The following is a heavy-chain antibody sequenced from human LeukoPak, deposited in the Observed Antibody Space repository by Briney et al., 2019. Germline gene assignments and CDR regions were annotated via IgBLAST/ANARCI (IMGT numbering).Heavy chain of an antibody. CDR3: ARGLVYYDFWSGYYSFWFDP. Sequence: PSETLSLTCAVYGGSFSGYYWSWIRQPPGAGLEWLGEINHSGSTNYNPSLKSRVTISVDTSKNQFSLKLSSVTAADTAVYYCARGLVYYDFWSGYYSFWFDPWGQGTLVTVSS. CDR2: INHSGST. D-gene: IGHD3-3*01. CDR1: GGSFSGYY. V-gene: IGHV4-34*01. J-gene: IGHJ5*02.